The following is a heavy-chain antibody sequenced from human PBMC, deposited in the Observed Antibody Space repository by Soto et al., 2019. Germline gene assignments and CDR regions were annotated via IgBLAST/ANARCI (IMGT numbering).Heavy chain of an antibody. V-gene: IGHV3-23*01. CDR3: AKVDMWSAWN. J-gene: IGHJ4*02. D-gene: IGHD1-1*01. Sequence: GGSLRLSCAASGFTFASSGMSWVRQAPGKGLEWVSSIAPDSTTYQPDSMKGRFSISRDNSKNTLYLQINSLRAEDTAVYYCAKVDMWSAWNWGQGTLVTVSS. CDR1: GFTFASSG. CDR2: IAPDSTT.